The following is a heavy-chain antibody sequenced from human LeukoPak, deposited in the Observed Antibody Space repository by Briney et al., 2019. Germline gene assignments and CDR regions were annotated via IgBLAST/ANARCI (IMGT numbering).Heavy chain of an antibody. CDR2: IYDSGST. J-gene: IGHJ4*02. D-gene: IGHD3-22*01. Sequence: SETLSLTCTVSGGSISIYYWSWIRQPPGKGLEWIGNIYDSGSTNYNPSLKSRVTISVDTSKNQCSLKLSSVTAADTAVYYCASQSISGSSSGYFDYWGQGTLVTVSS. CDR3: ASQSISGSSSGYFDY. CDR1: GGSISIYY. V-gene: IGHV4-59*01.